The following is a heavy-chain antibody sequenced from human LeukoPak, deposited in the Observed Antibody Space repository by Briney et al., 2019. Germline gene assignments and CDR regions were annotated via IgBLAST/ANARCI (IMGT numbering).Heavy chain of an antibody. Sequence: PGGSLRLSCAASGFTFSSYSMNWVRQAPGKGLEWVSYISSSSSTIYYADSVKGRFTISRDNAKNTLYLQMNSLRAEDTAVYYCAKATKDTDYYDSSGYLDYWGQGTLVTVSS. D-gene: IGHD3-22*01. V-gene: IGHV3-48*01. CDR2: ISSSSSTI. CDR1: GFTFSSYS. CDR3: AKATKDTDYYDSSGYLDY. J-gene: IGHJ4*02.